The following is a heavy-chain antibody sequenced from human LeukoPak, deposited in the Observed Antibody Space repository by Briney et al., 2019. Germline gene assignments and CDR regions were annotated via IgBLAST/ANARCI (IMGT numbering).Heavy chain of an antibody. J-gene: IGHJ4*02. Sequence: SGGSLRLSCSASRFTFSNYAMHWVRQASAKGLEYVSAISSDGGSTYYADSVKGRFTISRDNSENTLFLQMSSLRAEDTAIYYCVKDFYSGSGSRALGNYWGQGTLVTVSS. D-gene: IGHD3-10*01. CDR3: VKDFYSGSGSRALGNY. CDR2: ISSDGGST. CDR1: RFTFSNYA. V-gene: IGHV3-64D*06.